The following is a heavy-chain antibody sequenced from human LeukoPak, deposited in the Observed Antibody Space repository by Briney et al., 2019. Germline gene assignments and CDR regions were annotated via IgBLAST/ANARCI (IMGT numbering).Heavy chain of an antibody. Sequence: SVKVSCKASGYTFSSYAISWVRQAPGQGLEWMGRTIPIFCTANYAQKLQGRVTITTNQSTSTAYMELSSLRPEGTAGYYCARDLGESCWYYDLWGRGTLVTVSS. V-gene: IGHV1-69*05. J-gene: IGHJ2*01. CDR1: GYTFSSYA. CDR3: ARDLGESCWYYDL. CDR2: TIPIFCTA. D-gene: IGHD1-26*01.